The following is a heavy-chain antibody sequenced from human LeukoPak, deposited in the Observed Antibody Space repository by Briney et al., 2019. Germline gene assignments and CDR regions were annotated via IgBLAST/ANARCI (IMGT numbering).Heavy chain of an antibody. J-gene: IGHJ4*02. Sequence: ASVKVSCKASGYTFTSYDINWVRQATGQGLEWMGWMNPNSGNTGYAQKFQGRVTMTRNTSISTAYMELSSLRSEDTAVYYCARERKYGSGSYRWFDYWGQGTLVTVSS. CDR1: GYTFTSYD. CDR2: MNPNSGNT. V-gene: IGHV1-8*01. D-gene: IGHD3-10*01. CDR3: ARERKYGSGSYRWFDY.